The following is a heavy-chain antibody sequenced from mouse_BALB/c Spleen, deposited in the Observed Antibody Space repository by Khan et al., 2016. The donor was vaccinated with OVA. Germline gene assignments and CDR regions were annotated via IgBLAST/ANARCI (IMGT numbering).Heavy chain of an antibody. Sequence: VQLKQSGPELVKPGASVKISCKASGYTFTDYNMHWVKQSHGKSLEWIGYIYPYNGGTGYNQKFKSKATLTVDNSSSTAYMELRSLTSEDSAAFYCARGDCGSSYWFAYWGQGTLVTVSA. J-gene: IGHJ3*01. CDR3: ARGDCGSSYWFAY. CDR2: IYPYNGGT. CDR1: GYTFTDYN. D-gene: IGHD1-1*01. V-gene: IGHV1S29*02.